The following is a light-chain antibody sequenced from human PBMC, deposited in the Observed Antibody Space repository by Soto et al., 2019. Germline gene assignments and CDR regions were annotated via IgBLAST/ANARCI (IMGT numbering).Light chain of an antibody. Sequence: QSALTQPASVSGSPGQSITISCAGTSGDIGGYNYVSWYQQHPGKAPRVMIYEVSNRPSGVSDRFSGSKSGNTASLTISGLQAEDEADYYCSSYTRSTTYVFGTGTKVTVL. CDR1: SGDIGGYNY. CDR3: SSYTRSTTYV. V-gene: IGLV2-14*01. J-gene: IGLJ1*01. CDR2: EVS.